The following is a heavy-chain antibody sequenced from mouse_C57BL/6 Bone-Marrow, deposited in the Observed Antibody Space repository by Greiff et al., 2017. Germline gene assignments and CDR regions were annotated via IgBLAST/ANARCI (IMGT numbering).Heavy chain of an antibody. J-gene: IGHJ3*01. CDR3: ARGKTFLY. V-gene: IGHV1-55*01. CDR2: IYPGSGST. Sequence: QVHVKQSGAELVKPGASVKMSCKASGYTFTSYWITWVKQRPGQGLEWIGDIYPGSGSTNYNEKFKSKATLTVDTSSSTAYMQLSSLTSEDSAVYYCARGKTFLYWGQGTLVTVSA. CDR1: GYTFTSYW.